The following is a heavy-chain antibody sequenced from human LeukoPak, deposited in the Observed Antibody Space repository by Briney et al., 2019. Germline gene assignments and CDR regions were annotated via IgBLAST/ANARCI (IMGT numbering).Heavy chain of an antibody. CDR3: ARDVSSSWYGVYYYYYMDV. Sequence: SETLSLTCAVYGGSFSGYYWSWIRQPPGKGLEWIGEINHSGSTNYNPSLKSRVTISVDTSKNQFSLKLSSVTAADTAVYYCARDVSSSWYGVYYYYYMDVWGKGTTVTVSS. D-gene: IGHD6-13*01. V-gene: IGHV4-34*01. CDR2: INHSGST. CDR1: GGSFSGYY. J-gene: IGHJ6*03.